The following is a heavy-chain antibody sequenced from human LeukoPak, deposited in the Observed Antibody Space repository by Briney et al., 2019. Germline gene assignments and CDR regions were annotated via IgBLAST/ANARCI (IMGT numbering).Heavy chain of an antibody. CDR1: GFTFSSYS. J-gene: IGHJ4*02. Sequence: GGSLRLSCAASGFTFSSYSMNWVCQAPGKGLEWVSSISSSSSYIYCADSVKGRFTISRDNAKNSLYLQMNSLRAEDTAVYYCARETVYYYDSSGYYYDVSFDYWGQGTLVTVSS. D-gene: IGHD3-22*01. CDR3: ARETVYYYDSSGYYYDVSFDY. CDR2: ISSSSSYI. V-gene: IGHV3-21*01.